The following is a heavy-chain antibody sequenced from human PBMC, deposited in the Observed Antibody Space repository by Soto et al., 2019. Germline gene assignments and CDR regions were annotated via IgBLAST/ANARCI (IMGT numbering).Heavy chain of an antibody. CDR2: INHSGST. J-gene: IGHJ5*02. CDR1: GGSFSGYY. CDR3: ARGGANYGPLTPRHWFDP. D-gene: IGHD4-17*01. Sequence: QVQLQQWGAGLLKPSETLSLTCAVYGGSFSGYYWSWIRQPPGKGLEWIGEINHSGSTNYNPSLNSRGTSPVDTSNTQFSLKLSSVPAADTAVYYCARGGANYGPLTPRHWFDPWGQGTLVTVSS. V-gene: IGHV4-34*01.